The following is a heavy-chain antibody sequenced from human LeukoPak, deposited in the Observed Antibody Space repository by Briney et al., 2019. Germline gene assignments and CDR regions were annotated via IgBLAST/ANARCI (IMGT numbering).Heavy chain of an antibody. Sequence: PGGSLRLSCAASGFTFSSYWMTWVRQVPGKGLEWVANIKPDGSDKYYVDSVKGRFIISRDNAKKSLYLQMNSLRVEDTAVYYCATSAWGLRYGYFDYWGQGTLATVSS. D-gene: IGHD3-16*01. CDR1: GFTFSSYW. CDR3: ATSAWGLRYGYFDY. J-gene: IGHJ4*02. V-gene: IGHV3-7*03. CDR2: IKPDGSDK.